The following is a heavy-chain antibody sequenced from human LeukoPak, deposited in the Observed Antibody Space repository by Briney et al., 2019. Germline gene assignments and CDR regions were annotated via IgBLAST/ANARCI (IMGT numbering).Heavy chain of an antibody. CDR3: ARETTVTPDASDI. CDR2: ISSSGLSA. Sequence: QPGGSLRLSCAASGFTFSSYAMSWVRQAPGKGLEWVSYISSSGLSAYYADSVKGRFTTSRDNAKNSLYLQMNSLRAEDTAVYYCARETTVTPDASDIWGQGTMVTVSS. V-gene: IGHV3-48*03. CDR1: GFTFSSYA. D-gene: IGHD4-17*01. J-gene: IGHJ3*02.